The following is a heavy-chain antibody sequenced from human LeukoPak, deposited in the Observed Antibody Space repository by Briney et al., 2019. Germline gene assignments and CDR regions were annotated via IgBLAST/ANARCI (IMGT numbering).Heavy chain of an antibody. V-gene: IGHV1-69*06. D-gene: IGHD3-22*01. J-gene: IGHJ4*02. CDR2: IIPIFGTA. CDR1: GGTFSSYA. CDR3: AVPDSRREGDNYFDY. Sequence: ASVKVSCKASGGTFSSYAISWVRQAPGQGLEWMGGIIPIFGTANYAQKFQGRVTITADKSTSTAYMELSSLRSEDTAVYYCAVPDSRREGDNYFDYWGQGTLVTVSS.